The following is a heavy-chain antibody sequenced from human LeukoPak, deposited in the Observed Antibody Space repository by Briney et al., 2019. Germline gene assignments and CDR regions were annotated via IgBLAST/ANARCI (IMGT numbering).Heavy chain of an antibody. J-gene: IGHJ5*02. Sequence: SETLSLTCTVSGDSISSGSYYWSWIRQPAGKGLEWLGRVHTSGSTNYNPSLKSRLTISADTSKNQFSLNLSSVTAADTAVYYCARKGQQLNAFDPWGQGTLVTVSS. D-gene: IGHD6-13*01. CDR3: ARKGQQLNAFDP. CDR2: VHTSGST. CDR1: GDSISSGSYY. V-gene: IGHV4-61*02.